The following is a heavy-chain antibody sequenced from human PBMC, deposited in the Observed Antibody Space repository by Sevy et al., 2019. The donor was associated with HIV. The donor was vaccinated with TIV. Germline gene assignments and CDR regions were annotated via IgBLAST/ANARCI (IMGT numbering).Heavy chain of an antibody. CDR3: ARRGRWLQLSFDY. CDR1: GGSFSGYY. Sequence: SETLSLTCAVYGGSFSGYYWSWIRQPPGKGLEWIGEINHSGSTNYNPSLKSRVTISVDTSKNQFSLKLSSVTAADTAVYYCARRGRWLQLSFDYWGQGTLVTVSS. V-gene: IGHV4-34*01. CDR2: INHSGST. D-gene: IGHD5-12*01. J-gene: IGHJ4*02.